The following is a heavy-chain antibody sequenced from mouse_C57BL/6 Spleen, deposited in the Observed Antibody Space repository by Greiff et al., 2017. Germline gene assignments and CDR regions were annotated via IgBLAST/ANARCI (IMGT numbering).Heavy chain of an antibody. V-gene: IGHV1-39*01. D-gene: IGHD5-5*01. CDR2: INPNYGTT. CDR1: GYSFTDYN. J-gene: IGHJ2*01. CDR3: TRRGTPTYYFDY. Sequence: VHVKQSGPELVKPGASVKISCKASGYSFTDYNMNWVKQSNGKSLEWIGVINPNYGTTSYNKKLKGKATLTVDQSSSTAYMQLNSLTSEDSAVYYGTRRGTPTYYFDYWGQGTTLTVSS.